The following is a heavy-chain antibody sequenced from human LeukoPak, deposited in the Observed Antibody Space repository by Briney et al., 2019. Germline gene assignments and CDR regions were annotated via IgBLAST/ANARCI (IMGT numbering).Heavy chain of an antibody. Sequence: GGSLRLSCAASGFTFNNYAMNWVRETPGGRLEWVSFIGISSGPLLYADSVKGRFTISRDNAKASVYLQMNRLRAEDTAVYYCARAKGYTSSYSFDYWGQGILVTVSS. CDR3: ARAKGYTSSYSFDY. D-gene: IGHD3-10*01. CDR2: IGISSGPL. V-gene: IGHV3-48*04. CDR1: GFTFNNYA. J-gene: IGHJ4*02.